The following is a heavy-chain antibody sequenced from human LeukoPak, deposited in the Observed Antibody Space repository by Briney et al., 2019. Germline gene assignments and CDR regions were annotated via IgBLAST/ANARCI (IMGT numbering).Heavy chain of an antibody. J-gene: IGHJ5*02. CDR1: GYTFTSYG. D-gene: IGHD2-2*01. Sequence: ASVKVSCKASGYTFTSYGISWVRQAPGQGLEWMGWISAYNGNTNYAQKLQGRVTMTTDTSTSTAYMELRSLRSDDTAVYYYARDRYRLEYQLPNWFDPWGQGTLVTVSS. CDR3: ARDRYRLEYQLPNWFDP. V-gene: IGHV1-18*01. CDR2: ISAYNGNT.